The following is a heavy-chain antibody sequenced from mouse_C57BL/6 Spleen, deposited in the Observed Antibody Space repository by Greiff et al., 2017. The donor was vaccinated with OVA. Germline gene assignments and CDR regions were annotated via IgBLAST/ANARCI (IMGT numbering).Heavy chain of an antibody. D-gene: IGHD2-4*01. J-gene: IGHJ4*01. Sequence: EVQVVESGGGLVKPGGSLKLSCVASGFTFSDYGMHWVRQAPEQGLEWVAYISSGSSTIYYADTVKGRFTISRDNAKNTLFLQMTSLRSEDTAMYYCARNYAYAMDYWGQGTSVTVSS. CDR3: ARNYAYAMDY. V-gene: IGHV5-17*01. CDR1: GFTFSDYG. CDR2: ISSGSSTI.